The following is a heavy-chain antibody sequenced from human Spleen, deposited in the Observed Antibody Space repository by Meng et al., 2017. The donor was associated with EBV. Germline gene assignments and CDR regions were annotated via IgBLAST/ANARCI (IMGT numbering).Heavy chain of an antibody. V-gene: IGHV1-69*13. D-gene: IGHD3-22*01. CDR3: ATYHSDSSGPMDS. Sequence: QVQLVQSGAEVKNPGASVKVSCKASGYTFTSYGINWVRQAPGQGLEWMGGFTPILNIANYAQRFRGRVTISADESTSTGYMELSSLRSEDTAVYYCATYHSDSSGPMDSWGQGTLVTVFS. CDR2: FTPILNIA. CDR1: GYTFTSYG. J-gene: IGHJ4*02.